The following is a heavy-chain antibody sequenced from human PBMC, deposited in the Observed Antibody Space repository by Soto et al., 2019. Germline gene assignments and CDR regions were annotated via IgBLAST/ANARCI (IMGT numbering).Heavy chain of an antibody. CDR1: GYTFTSYY. V-gene: IGHV1-46*01. CDR3: ANAPVWGELSSLDY. J-gene: IGHJ4*02. CDR2: INPSGDNT. Sequence: QVQLVQSGAEVKKPGASVKISCKASGYTFTSYYMHWVRQAPGQGLEWMGIINPSGDNTTYAQRFQARVTMARDTSTRTVYMELSTLRLEDTAMYYCANAPVWGELSSLDYWGQGTLVTVSS. D-gene: IGHD3-16*02.